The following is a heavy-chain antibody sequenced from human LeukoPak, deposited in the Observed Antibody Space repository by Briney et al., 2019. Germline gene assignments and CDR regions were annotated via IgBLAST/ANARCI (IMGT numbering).Heavy chain of an antibody. CDR3: AKTGDYDFWSGHPNYYMDV. J-gene: IGHJ6*03. Sequence: GGSLRLSCAASGFTSSSYAMSWVRQAPGKGLEWVSAISGSGGSTYYADSVKGRFTISRDNSKNTLYLQMNSLRAEDTAVYYCAKTGDYDFWSGHPNYYMDVWGKGTTVTVSS. CDR1: GFTSSSYA. D-gene: IGHD3-3*01. CDR2: ISGSGGST. V-gene: IGHV3-23*01.